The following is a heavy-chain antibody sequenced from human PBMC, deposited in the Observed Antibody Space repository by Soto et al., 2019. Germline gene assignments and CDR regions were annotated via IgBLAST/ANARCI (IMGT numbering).Heavy chain of an antibody. CDR2: ISGSGGST. D-gene: IGHD3-9*01. CDR1: GFTFSSYA. Sequence: EVQLLESGGGLVQPGGSLRLSCAASGFTFSSYAMSWVRQAPGKGLEWVSAISGSGGSTYYADSVKGRFTISRDNSRNKLYLQMNSLRAEDTAVYYCATDPYVISYYVFDVWGQGTTVTVSS. J-gene: IGHJ6*02. CDR3: ATDPYVISYYVFDV. V-gene: IGHV3-23*01.